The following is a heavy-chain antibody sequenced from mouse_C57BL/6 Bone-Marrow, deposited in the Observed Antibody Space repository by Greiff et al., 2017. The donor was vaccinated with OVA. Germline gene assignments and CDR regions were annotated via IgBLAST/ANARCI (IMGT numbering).Heavy chain of an antibody. Sequence: QVQLQQPGAELVMPGASVKLSCKASGYTFTSYWMHWVKQRPGQGLEWIGEIDPSDSYTNYNQKFKGKSTLTVDKSSSTAYMQLSSLTSYASAVYYCALYGYSFFAYWGQGTTLTVSS. J-gene: IGHJ2*01. CDR1: GYTFTSYW. V-gene: IGHV1-69*01. D-gene: IGHD2-2*01. CDR3: ALYGYSFFAY. CDR2: IDPSDSYT.